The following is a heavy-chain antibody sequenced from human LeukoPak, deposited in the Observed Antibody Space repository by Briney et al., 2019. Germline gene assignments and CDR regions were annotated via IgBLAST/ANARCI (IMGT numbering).Heavy chain of an antibody. Sequence: GGSLRLSCAASGFTFSSYAMSWVRHAPGKWLEWVSAISGSGGSTYYADSVKGWLSISSDNSTNTLYVQMNSLRAEDTAVYYCAKTYSGYPWSYFDYWGQGTLVTVSS. CDR3: AKTYSGYPWSYFDY. J-gene: IGHJ4*02. CDR2: ISGSGGST. CDR1: GFTFSSYA. V-gene: IGHV3-23*01. D-gene: IGHD5-12*01.